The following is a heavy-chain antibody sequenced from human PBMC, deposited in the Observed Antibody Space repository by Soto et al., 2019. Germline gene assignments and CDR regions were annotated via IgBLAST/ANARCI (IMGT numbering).Heavy chain of an antibody. J-gene: IGHJ5*02. CDR3: ARRLVGGYCSGGSCPPPAPFDP. CDR1: GGSFSGYY. V-gene: IGHV4-34*01. Sequence: PSETLSLTCAVYGGSFSGYYWSWIRQPPGKGLEWIGEINHSGSTNYNPSLKSRVTISVDTSKNQFSLKLSSVTAADTAVYYCARRLVGGYCSGGSCPPPAPFDPWGQGTLVTVSS. D-gene: IGHD2-15*01. CDR2: INHSGST.